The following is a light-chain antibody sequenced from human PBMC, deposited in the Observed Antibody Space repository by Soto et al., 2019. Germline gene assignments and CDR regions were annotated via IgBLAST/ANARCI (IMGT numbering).Light chain of an antibody. Sequence: DIQVTQSPSTLSASAGDRVTITCRASQSISSWLAWYQQKPGKAPKLLIYEASSLESGVPSRFSGSGSGTEFTLTISSLQSEDFAVYYCQQYSNWPPGTFGQGTKVDIK. CDR3: QQYSNWPPGT. V-gene: IGKV1-5*03. CDR2: EAS. CDR1: QSISSW. J-gene: IGKJ1*01.